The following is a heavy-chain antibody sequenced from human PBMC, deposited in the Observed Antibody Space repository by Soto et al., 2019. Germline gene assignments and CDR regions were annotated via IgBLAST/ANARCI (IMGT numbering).Heavy chain of an antibody. J-gene: IGHJ6*03. CDR1: GYSFTSYW. CDR2: IYPGDSDT. CDR3: ARQATVIRHYYYYMDV. D-gene: IGHD5-18*01. Sequence: EPLKISCKGSGYSFTSYWIGWVRQMPGKGLEWMGIIYPGDSDTRYSPSFQGQVTISADKSISTAYLQWSSLKASDTAMYYCARQATVIRHYYYYMDVWGKGTTVTVSS. V-gene: IGHV5-51*01.